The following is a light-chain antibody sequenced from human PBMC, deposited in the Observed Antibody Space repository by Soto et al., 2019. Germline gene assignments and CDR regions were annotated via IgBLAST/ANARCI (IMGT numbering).Light chain of an antibody. CDR3: QQRSNWYT. V-gene: IGKV3-11*01. J-gene: IGKJ2*01. CDR1: QSVSSY. CDR2: DAS. Sequence: EIVLTQSPATLSLSPGERATLSCRASQSVSSYFAWYHQKPGQAPRLLIYDASNRATGIPARFSGSGAGTDFTLTISSLEAEDFAGYYCQQRSNWYTFGQGTKLEIK.